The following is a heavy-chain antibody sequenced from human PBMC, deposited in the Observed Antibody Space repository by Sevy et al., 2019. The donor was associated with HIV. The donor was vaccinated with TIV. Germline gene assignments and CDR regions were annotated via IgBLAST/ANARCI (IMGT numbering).Heavy chain of an antibody. CDR1: GFTFSSYG. J-gene: IGHJ4*02. V-gene: IGHV3-33*01. D-gene: IGHD3-22*01. Sequence: GGSLRLSCAASGFTFSSYGMHWVRQAPGNGLEWVALIWYDGSNKYYADSVKGRFTISRDNSKNTLYLQMYSLGAEDTAVYYCVSGAYYYESRTENFDYWGQGTLVTVSS. CDR2: IWYDGSNK. CDR3: VSGAYYYESRTENFDY.